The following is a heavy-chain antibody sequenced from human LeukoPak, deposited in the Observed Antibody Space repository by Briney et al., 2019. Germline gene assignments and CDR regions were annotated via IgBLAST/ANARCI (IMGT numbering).Heavy chain of an antibody. V-gene: IGHV4-61*01. D-gene: IGHD2-2*01. Sequence: PSETLSLTCTGSGGSVSGGSIRSYYWSWIRPPPGKALEWIGFIAYTGSTNYNPSLKSRVTISVDTSKNQFSLRLSSVTAADTAIYYCAKGRYSSSWAPFDPWGPRTLVTVSS. CDR1: GGSVSGGSIRSYY. J-gene: IGHJ5*02. CDR3: AKGRYSSSWAPFDP. CDR2: IAYTGST.